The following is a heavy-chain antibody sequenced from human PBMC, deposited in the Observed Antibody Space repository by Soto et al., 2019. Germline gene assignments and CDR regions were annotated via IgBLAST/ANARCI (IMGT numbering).Heavy chain of an antibody. J-gene: IGHJ4*02. Sequence: ASVKVSCKASGYTFTSYAMHWVRQAPGQRLEWMGWINPNSGNTGYAQKFQGRVTMTRNTSISTAYMELSSLRSEDTAVYYCARGRKQQLVLDYWGQGTLVTVSS. V-gene: IGHV1-8*02. CDR2: INPNSGNT. CDR1: GYTFTSYA. CDR3: ARGRKQQLVLDY. D-gene: IGHD6-13*01.